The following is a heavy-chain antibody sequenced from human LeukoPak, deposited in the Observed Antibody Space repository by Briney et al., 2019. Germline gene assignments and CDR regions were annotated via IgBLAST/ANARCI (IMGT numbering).Heavy chain of an antibody. V-gene: IGHV3-23*01. D-gene: IGHD6-19*01. J-gene: IGHJ4*02. CDR3: ARDHPYSSGWYGDDY. CDR2: ISGSGGST. Sequence: GGSLRLSCAASGFTFSSYGMSWVRQAPGKGLEWVSAISGSGGSTYYADSVKGRFTISRDNSKNTLYLQMNSLGAEDTAVYYCARDHPYSSGWYGDDYWGQGTLVTVSS. CDR1: GFTFSSYG.